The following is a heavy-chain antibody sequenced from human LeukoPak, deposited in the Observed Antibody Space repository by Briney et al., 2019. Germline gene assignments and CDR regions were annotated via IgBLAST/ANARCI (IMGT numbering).Heavy chain of an antibody. CDR3: ARDLNYYGSGSSFDY. D-gene: IGHD3-10*01. J-gene: IGHJ4*02. Sequence: GGSLRLSCAASGFTFSSYSMNWVRQAPGKGLEWVANIKQDGSEKYYVDSVKGRFTISRDNAKNSLYLQMNSLRAEDTAVYYCARDLNYYGSGSSFDYWGQGTLVTVSS. V-gene: IGHV3-7*01. CDR1: GFTFSSYS. CDR2: IKQDGSEK.